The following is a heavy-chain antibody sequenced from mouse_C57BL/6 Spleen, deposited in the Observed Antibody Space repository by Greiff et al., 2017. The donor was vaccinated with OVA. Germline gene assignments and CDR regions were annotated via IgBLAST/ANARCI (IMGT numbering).Heavy chain of an antibody. Sequence: EVQLQQSGPELVKPGASVKISCKASGYTFTDYYMNWVKQSHGKSLEWIGDINPNNGGTSYNQKFKGKATLTVDKSSSTAYMELRSLTSEDSAVYYCARDYYSSWWYFDYWGQGTTLTVSS. CDR3: ARDYYSSWWYFDY. J-gene: IGHJ2*01. CDR2: INPNNGGT. V-gene: IGHV1-26*01. CDR1: GYTFTDYY. D-gene: IGHD2-5*01.